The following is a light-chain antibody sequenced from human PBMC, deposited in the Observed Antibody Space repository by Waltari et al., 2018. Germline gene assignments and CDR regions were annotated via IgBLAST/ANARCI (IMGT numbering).Light chain of an antibody. Sequence: QSALTQPASVSGSPGQSITISCTGTSSDIGGYHHVSWYQQVPGKAPKLILYDVSNRPSGVSSRFSGSKSGNTASLTISGLQAEDEANYYCSSYIDSSTLELFGGGTSLTVL. CDR3: SSYIDSSTLEL. J-gene: IGLJ2*01. V-gene: IGLV2-14*03. CDR1: SSDIGGYHH. CDR2: DVS.